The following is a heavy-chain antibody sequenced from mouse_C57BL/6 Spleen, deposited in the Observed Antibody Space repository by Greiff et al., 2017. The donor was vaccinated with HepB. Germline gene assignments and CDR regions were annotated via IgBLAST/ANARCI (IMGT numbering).Heavy chain of an antibody. CDR1: GYAFSSYW. CDR2: IYPGDGDT. V-gene: IGHV1-82*01. Sequence: VQLQQSGPELVKPGASVKISCKASGYAFSSYWMKWVKQRPGQGLEWIGRIYPGDGDTNYNGKFKGKATLTADKSSSTDYMQLSSLTSEDSAVYCCATAQATAMDYWGQGTSVTVYS. CDR3: ATAQATAMDY. J-gene: IGHJ4*01. D-gene: IGHD3-2*02.